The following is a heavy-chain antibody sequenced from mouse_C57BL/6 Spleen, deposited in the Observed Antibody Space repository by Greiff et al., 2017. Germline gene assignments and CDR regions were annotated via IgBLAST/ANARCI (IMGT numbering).Heavy chain of an antibody. CDR2: ISDGGSYT. V-gene: IGHV5-4*01. J-gene: IGHJ2*01. CDR1: GFTFSSYA. Sequence: EVKLVESGGGLVKPGGSLKLSCAASGFTFSSYAMSWVRQTPEKRLEWVATISDGGSYTYYPDNVKGRFTISRDNAKNNLYLQMSHLKSEDTAMYYCARDPGRYFDDWGQGTTLTVSS. CDR3: ARDPGRYFDD. D-gene: IGHD3-3*01.